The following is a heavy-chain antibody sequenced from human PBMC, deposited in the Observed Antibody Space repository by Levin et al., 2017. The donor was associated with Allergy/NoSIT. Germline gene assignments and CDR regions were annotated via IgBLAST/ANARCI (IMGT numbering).Heavy chain of an antibody. D-gene: IGHD4-17*01. CDR2: ISSSISYI. CDR1: GFTFSSYS. J-gene: IGHJ2*01. Sequence: AGGSLRLSCAASGFTFSSYSMNWVRQAPGKGLEWVSSISSSISYIYYADSVKGRFTISRDNAKNSLSLQMNSLRAEDTAVYYCARVSFAVTTAYWYLDLWGRGTLVTVSS. CDR3: ARVSFAVTTAYWYLDL. V-gene: IGHV3-21*01.